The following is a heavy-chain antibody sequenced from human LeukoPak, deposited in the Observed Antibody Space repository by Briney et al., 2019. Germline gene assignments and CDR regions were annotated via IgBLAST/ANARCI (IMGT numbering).Heavy chain of an antibody. Sequence: PGGSLRLSCAASGFTFRNYGMSWVRQAPGKGLEWVSGTIGTGDSKFYADPVKGRFTISRDNSRNTLYLHMNSLRVDDTAVYYCASLYNYYGDYWGQGALVTVSS. D-gene: IGHD5-24*01. J-gene: IGHJ4*02. CDR2: TIGTGDSK. CDR3: ASLYNYYGDY. CDR1: GFTFRNYG. V-gene: IGHV3-23*01.